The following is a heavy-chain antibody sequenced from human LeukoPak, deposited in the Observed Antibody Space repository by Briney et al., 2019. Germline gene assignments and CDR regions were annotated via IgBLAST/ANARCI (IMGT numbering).Heavy chain of an antibody. CDR2: ISSSSSYI. J-gene: IGHJ3*02. CDR1: GFTFSSYS. D-gene: IGHD6-13*01. CDR3: AGGPLAYAFDI. Sequence: GGSLLLSCAASGFTFSSYSMKGGRPAPGEGLEWVSSISSSSSYIYYADSVKGRFTISRDNAKNSLYLQMNSLRAEDTAVYYCAGGPLAYAFDIWGQGTMVTVSS. V-gene: IGHV3-21*01.